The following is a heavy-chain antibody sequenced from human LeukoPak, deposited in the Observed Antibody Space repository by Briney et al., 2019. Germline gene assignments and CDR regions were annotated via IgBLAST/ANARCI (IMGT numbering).Heavy chain of an antibody. CDR3: ARGDGGYTWYYYGMDV. V-gene: IGHV4-59*11. D-gene: IGHD5-12*01. CDR2: MHYNGAT. J-gene: IGHJ6*04. CDR1: GDSISSHY. Sequence: SSETLSLTCTVSGDSISSHYWTWIRQPPGKGLEWVGYMHYNGATNYNPSLKNRITTSLDTSKNQFSLKLNSVTAADTAVYYCARGDGGYTWYYYGMDVWGKGTTVTVSS.